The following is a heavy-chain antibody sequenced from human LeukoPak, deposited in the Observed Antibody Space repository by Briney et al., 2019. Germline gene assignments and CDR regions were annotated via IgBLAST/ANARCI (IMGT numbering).Heavy chain of an antibody. D-gene: IGHD2-15*01. CDR3: ARPREVVEGAGAFDI. Sequence: QSWGSLRLSCAASGFTFSSYAMHWVRQAPGKGLEYVSAISSNGGSTYYANSVKGRFTISRDNSKNTLYLQMGSLRAEDMAVYYCARPREVVEGAGAFDIWGQGTMVTVSS. CDR2: ISSNGGST. CDR1: GFTFSSYA. J-gene: IGHJ3*02. V-gene: IGHV3-64*01.